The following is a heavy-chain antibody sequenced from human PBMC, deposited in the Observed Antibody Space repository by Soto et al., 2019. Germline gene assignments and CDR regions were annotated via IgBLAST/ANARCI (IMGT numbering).Heavy chain of an antibody. CDR2: ISYDGSNK. V-gene: IGHV3-30-3*01. D-gene: IGHD6-19*01. CDR3: ARDQRSSGCDY. J-gene: IGHJ4*02. Sequence: PLRLSCTASGFTFSSYARHLVRQAPGKGLEWVAVISYDGSNKYYADSVKGRFTISRDDSKNTLYLQMNSLRAEDTAVYYCARDQRSSGCDYWGQGTLVTVSS. CDR1: GFTFSSYA.